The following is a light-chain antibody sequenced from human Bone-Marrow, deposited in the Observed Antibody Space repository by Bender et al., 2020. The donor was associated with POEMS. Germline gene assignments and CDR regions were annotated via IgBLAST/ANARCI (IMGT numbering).Light chain of an antibody. CDR3: CSYAGHNTWV. V-gene: IGLV2-23*01. CDR1: ERGGGTYNL. J-gene: IGLJ3*02. Sequence: QSALTQPASVSGSPGQSLTISCTGIERGGGTYNLVSWYQHHPDTAPKVMIYEGNKRTSGISNRFSGSKSGNTASLTISVLQADDEADYYCCSYAGHNTWVFGGGTKLTVL. CDR2: EGN.